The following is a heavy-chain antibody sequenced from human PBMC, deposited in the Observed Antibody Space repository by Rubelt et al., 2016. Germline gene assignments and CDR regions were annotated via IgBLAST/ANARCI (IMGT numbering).Heavy chain of an antibody. V-gene: IGHV4-59*11. D-gene: IGHD1-1*01. CDR3: SRDTWNDVA. Sequence: QVQLQQWGAGLLKPSESLSLTCLVYGGSLSNHYWAWIRQPPGKGLEWIGYIYYSGSTNYNPSLKSRVTISVDTSMNKFSLKLSLVTAADTAGFYCSRDTWNDVAWGQGTLVTFSS. CDR2: IYYSGST. CDR1: GGSLSNHY. J-gene: IGHJ5*02.